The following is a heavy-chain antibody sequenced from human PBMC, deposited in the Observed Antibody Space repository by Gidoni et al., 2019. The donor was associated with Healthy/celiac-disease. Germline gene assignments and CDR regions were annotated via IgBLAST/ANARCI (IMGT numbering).Heavy chain of an antibody. CDR3: ARDVSMIRAFDI. Sequence: QVQLVASGGGVVQPGRSLRLPCAASGFPFSSYAMHWVRQAPGKGLEWVAVISYDGSNKYYADSVKGRFTISRDNSKNTLYLQMNSLRAEDTAVYYCARDVSMIRAFDIWGQGTMVTVSS. CDR2: ISYDGSNK. D-gene: IGHD3-22*01. CDR1: GFPFSSYA. V-gene: IGHV3-30-3*01. J-gene: IGHJ3*02.